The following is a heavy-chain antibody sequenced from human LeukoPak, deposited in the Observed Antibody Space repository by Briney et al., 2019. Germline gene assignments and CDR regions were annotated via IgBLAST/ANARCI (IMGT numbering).Heavy chain of an antibody. V-gene: IGHV3-30*18. CDR2: ISYDGTNK. Sequence: GGSLRLSCAASGFTFSNYGMHWVRQAPGKGLEWVAIISYDGTNKYYADSVKGRFTISRDNSKNTLYLQMNSLRADDTAVYYCAKNGGQWLVEQFFDYWGQGTLVTVSS. CDR1: GFTFSNYG. J-gene: IGHJ4*02. CDR3: AKNGGQWLVEQFFDY. D-gene: IGHD6-19*01.